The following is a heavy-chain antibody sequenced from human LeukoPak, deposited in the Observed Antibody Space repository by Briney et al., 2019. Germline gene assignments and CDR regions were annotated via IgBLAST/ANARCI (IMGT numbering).Heavy chain of an antibody. Sequence: PGGSLRLSCVACVFTFSSYAMHWVRQAPGKGLEWVAVISYDGSNKYYADAVKGRFTISRDNSKNTLYLQMNSLRAEDAAVYYCAREVPRYYDFWSGYFDYFDYWGQGTLVTVSS. CDR2: ISYDGSNK. V-gene: IGHV3-30-3*01. CDR1: VFTFSSYA. D-gene: IGHD3-3*01. J-gene: IGHJ4*02. CDR3: AREVPRYYDFWSGYFDYFDY.